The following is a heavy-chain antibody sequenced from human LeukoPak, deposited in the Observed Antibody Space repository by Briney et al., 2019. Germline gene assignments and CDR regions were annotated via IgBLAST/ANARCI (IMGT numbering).Heavy chain of an antibody. CDR3: TRQDTAMVGHYYYYYMDV. D-gene: IGHD5-18*01. V-gene: IGHV1-2*06. CDR1: GYTFTGYY. CDR2: IDPNSGGT. Sequence: ASVKVSCKTSGYTFTGYYIHWVRQAPGQGLEWLGRIDPNSGGTSYAHNFQGRVTMTRDTSISTAYMDLSSLRSDDTAVYYCTRQDTAMVGHYYYYYMDVWGKGTTVTVSS. J-gene: IGHJ6*03.